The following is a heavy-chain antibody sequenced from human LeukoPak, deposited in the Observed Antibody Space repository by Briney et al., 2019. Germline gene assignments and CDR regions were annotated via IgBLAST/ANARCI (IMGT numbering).Heavy chain of an antibody. V-gene: IGHV1-8*01. D-gene: IGHD3-22*01. CDR2: MNPNSGNT. Sequence: GASVKVSCKASGYTFTSYDINWVRQATGQGLEWMGWMNPNSGNTGYAQKFQGRVTMTRNTSISTAYMELSSLRSEDTAVYYCARGYYDSSGYSVNFDHWGQGTLVTVSS. CDR1: GYTFTSYD. CDR3: ARGYYDSSGYSVNFDH. J-gene: IGHJ4*02.